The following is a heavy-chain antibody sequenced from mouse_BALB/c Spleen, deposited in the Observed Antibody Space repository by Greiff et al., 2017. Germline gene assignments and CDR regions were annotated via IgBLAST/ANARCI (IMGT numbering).Heavy chain of an antibody. CDR1: EYAFPSHN. D-gene: IGHD2-1*01. J-gene: IGHJ3*01. Sequence: EVQLVESGGGLVQPGESLKLSCEATEYAFPSHNMSWVRKTPEKRLEWVATINSDGSNTYYPDSVKGRFTISRDNAKNTLYLQMSSLKSEDTAMYYCTSGNHAWFAYWGQGTLVTVSA. CDR3: TSGNHAWFAY. V-gene: IGHV5-6-4*01. CDR2: INSDGSNT.